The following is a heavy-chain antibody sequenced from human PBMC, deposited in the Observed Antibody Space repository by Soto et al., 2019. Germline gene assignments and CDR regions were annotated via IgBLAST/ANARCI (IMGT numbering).Heavy chain of an antibody. CDR1: GFTFSSYG. D-gene: IGHD6-13*01. J-gene: IGHJ4*02. CDR3: ARAAAGHSPFDY. CDR2: IWYDGSDK. Sequence: QVELVESGGGVVQPGRSLRLSCAASGFTFSSYGMHWVRQAPGKGLDWVAVIWYDGSDKYYADSVKGRFTISRDNSRNTLYLQINSLRDEDTAVYYCARAAAGHSPFDYWGQGTLVTVSS. V-gene: IGHV3-33*01.